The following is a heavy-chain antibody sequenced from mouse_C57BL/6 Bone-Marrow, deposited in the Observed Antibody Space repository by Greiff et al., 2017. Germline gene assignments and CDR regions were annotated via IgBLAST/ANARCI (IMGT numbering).Heavy chain of an antibody. CDR3: ARDYGSPFAY. Sequence: VQLQQSGAELARPGASVKLSCKASGYTFTSYGISWVKQRTGQGLEWIGEIYPRSGNTYYTEKFKGKATLTADKSSSTAYMGLRSLTSEDSAVYFCARDYGSPFAYWGQGTLVTVSA. D-gene: IGHD1-1*01. J-gene: IGHJ3*01. CDR2: IYPRSGNT. CDR1: GYTFTSYG. V-gene: IGHV1-81*01.